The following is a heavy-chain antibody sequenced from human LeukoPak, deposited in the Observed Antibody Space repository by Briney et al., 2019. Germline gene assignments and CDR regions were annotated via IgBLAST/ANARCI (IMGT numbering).Heavy chain of an antibody. CDR3: AIRRVVVASTDGASGAFDI. J-gene: IGHJ3*02. D-gene: IGHD2-15*01. CDR2: IYYSGST. Sequence: SQTLSLTCTVSGGSISSGGYCWSWIRQHPGKGLEWIGYIYYSGSTYYNPSLKSRVTISVDTSKNQFSLKLSSVTAADTAVYFCAIRRVVVASTDGASGAFDICGQGTMVTVSS. V-gene: IGHV4-31*03. CDR1: GGSISSGGYC.